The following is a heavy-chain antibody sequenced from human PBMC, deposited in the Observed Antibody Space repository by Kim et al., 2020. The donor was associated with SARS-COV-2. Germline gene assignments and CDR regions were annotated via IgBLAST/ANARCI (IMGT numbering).Heavy chain of an antibody. D-gene: IGHD1-26*01. J-gene: IGHJ3*02. CDR3: AREGWELLTHDAFDI. Sequence: SVKGRFTISRDNAKNTLYLQMNRLRAEDTAVYYCAREGWELLTHDAFDIWGQGTMVTVSS. V-gene: IGHV3-74*01.